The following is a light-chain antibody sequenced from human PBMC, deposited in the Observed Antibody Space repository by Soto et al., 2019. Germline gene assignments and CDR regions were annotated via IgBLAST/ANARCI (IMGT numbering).Light chain of an antibody. CDR2: GAS. V-gene: IGKV3-15*01. Sequence: EIVMTQSPATLSVSPGERAILSCMASQRVSSNLAWYQQKPGQAPMLLIYGASIRATGIPARFSGSGSGTEFTVTNSSLQSEDFAVYFCQQYDTWPGTFGQGTKVEI. CDR3: QQYDTWPGT. CDR1: QRVSSN. J-gene: IGKJ1*01.